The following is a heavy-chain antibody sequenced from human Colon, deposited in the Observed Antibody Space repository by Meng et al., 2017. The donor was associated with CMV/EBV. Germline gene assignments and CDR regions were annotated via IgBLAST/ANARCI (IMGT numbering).Heavy chain of an antibody. CDR2: INSNSGAT. V-gene: IGHV1-2*02. J-gene: IGHJ4*02. CDR3: ARDPSGSRVPFDY. CDR1: GSTFSDYH. D-gene: IGHD1-26*01. Sequence: QGELVQSGAGLKKPAASVKVSCKTSGSTFSDYHIHWVRQAPGQGLEWMGWINSNSGATDYAQKFQGRFTMTRDTSITTVYMELSSLRSDDTAVYYCARDPSGSRVPFDYWGQGSLVTVSS.